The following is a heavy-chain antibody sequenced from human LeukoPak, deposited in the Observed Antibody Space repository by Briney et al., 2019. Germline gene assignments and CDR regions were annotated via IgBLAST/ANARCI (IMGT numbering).Heavy chain of an antibody. CDR2: IKPDGTTK. D-gene: IGHD2-21*02. Sequence: GGSLRLSCAASGFPFSSYSMTWVRQAPGKGLEWVANIKPDGTTKFYVDSVKGRFTISRDNAKNSLYLQMNSLRAEDTALYYCAKDRGLVTRDYYGMDVWGQGTTVTVSS. J-gene: IGHJ6*02. CDR3: AKDRGLVTRDYYGMDV. V-gene: IGHV3-7*03. CDR1: GFPFSSYS.